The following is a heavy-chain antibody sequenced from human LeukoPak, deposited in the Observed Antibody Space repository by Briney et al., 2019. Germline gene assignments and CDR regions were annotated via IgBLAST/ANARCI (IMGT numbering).Heavy chain of an antibody. CDR2: VYPSGEK. J-gene: IGHJ4*02. V-gene: IGHV4-4*07. CDR3: ARGIQGEYFDY. Sequence: SETLSLTCSVPGSSISSYYYSWIGQPAGEGLQWIGRVYPSGEKNYNPSLKSRVTMSLDTSKYQVSLKLTSVTAADTAVYFCARGIQGEYFDYWGQGALVTVSS. D-gene: IGHD3-16*01. CDR1: GSSISSYY.